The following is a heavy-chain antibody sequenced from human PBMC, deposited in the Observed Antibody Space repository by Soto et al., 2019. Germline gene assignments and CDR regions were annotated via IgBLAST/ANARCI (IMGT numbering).Heavy chain of an antibody. CDR2: ISYDGSNK. Sequence: PGGSLRLSCAASGFTFSSYAMHWVRQAPGKGLEWVAVISYDGSNKYYADSVKGRFTISRDNSKNTLYLQMNSLRAEDTAVYYCARVGTGFNWNYVYLFDYWGQGTLVTVSS. CDR1: GFTFSSYA. J-gene: IGHJ4*02. D-gene: IGHD1-7*01. V-gene: IGHV3-30-3*01. CDR3: ARVGTGFNWNYVYLFDY.